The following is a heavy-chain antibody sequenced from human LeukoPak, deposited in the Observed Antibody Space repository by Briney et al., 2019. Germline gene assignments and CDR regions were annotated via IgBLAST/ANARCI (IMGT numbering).Heavy chain of an antibody. V-gene: IGHV4-39*07. CDR2: IYYSGST. J-gene: IGHJ4*02. Sequence: SETLSLTCTVSGGSISSSSYYWGWIRQPPGKGLEWIGSIYYSGSTYYNPSLKSRVTISVDTSKNQFSLKLSSVTAADTAVYYCARWDVDTAMAIDYWGQGTLVTVSS. CDR3: ARWDVDTAMAIDY. CDR1: GGSISSSSYY. D-gene: IGHD5-18*01.